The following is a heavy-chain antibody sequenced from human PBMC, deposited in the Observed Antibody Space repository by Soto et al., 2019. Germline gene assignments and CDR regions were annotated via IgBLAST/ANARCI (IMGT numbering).Heavy chain of an antibody. V-gene: IGHV4-59*01. CDR2: IYYSGST. Sequence: QVQLQESGPGLVKPSETLSLTCTVSGGSISSYYWSWIRQPPGKRLEWIGYIYYSGSTNYNPSLTRRVTISVDTSTNQFSLELRSVTAADTAVYYCARDSVGSGYDWGQGTLVTVSS. D-gene: IGHD5-12*01. CDR1: GGSISSYY. J-gene: IGHJ4*02. CDR3: ARDSVGSGYD.